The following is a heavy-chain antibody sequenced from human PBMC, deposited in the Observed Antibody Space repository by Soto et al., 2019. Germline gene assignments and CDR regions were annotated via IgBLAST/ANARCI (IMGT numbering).Heavy chain of an antibody. V-gene: IGHV3-23*01. Sequence: PGGSLRLSCAASGFTLGRYGMSWVRQAPGKGLEWVSAVSPNGQGIYYADSVRGRFTISRDFSKNTVFLQMDSLRAEDTAVYYCAKDRDYPRDYFHYWGQGTLVTVSS. CDR3: AKDRDYPRDYFHY. D-gene: IGHD3-10*01. CDR2: VSPNGQGI. J-gene: IGHJ4*02. CDR1: GFTLGRYG.